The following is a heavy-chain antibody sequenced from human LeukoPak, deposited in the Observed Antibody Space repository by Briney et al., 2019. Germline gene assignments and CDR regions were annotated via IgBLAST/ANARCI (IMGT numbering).Heavy chain of an antibody. D-gene: IGHD5-18*01. J-gene: IGHJ4*02. V-gene: IGHV5-51*01. CDR1: GYRFTDYW. CDR3: ARHVGYSSGYGPFDS. Sequence: GESLKISFKGSGYRFTDYWIGWVRQMPGKGLEGMGVIYPGDSDIRYSPSFQGQVTMSVDKSIRTAYLQWRSLKASDTAMYYCARHVGYSSGYGPFDSWGQGTLVTVSS. CDR2: IYPGDSDI.